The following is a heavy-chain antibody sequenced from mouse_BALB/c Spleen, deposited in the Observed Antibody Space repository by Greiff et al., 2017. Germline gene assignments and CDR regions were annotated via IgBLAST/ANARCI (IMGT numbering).Heavy chain of an antibody. CDR3: ASYAGTSFAY. Sequence: EVKLVESGGGLVQPGGSRSLSCAASGFTFSSFGMHWVRQAPEKGLEWVGYISGGSSTIYYADTVKSRITITRDNTKNTLFLQMTSLRSEDTAMYYCASYAGTSFAYRGQGTLVTVSA. CDR1: GFTFSSFG. V-gene: IGHV5-17*02. CDR2: ISGGSSTI. J-gene: IGHJ3*01. D-gene: IGHD4-1*01.